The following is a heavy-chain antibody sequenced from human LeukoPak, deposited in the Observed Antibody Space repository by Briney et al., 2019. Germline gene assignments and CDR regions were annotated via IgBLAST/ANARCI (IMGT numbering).Heavy chain of an antibody. Sequence: GGSLRLSCAASGFTFDNYAMHWVRQAPGKGLEWVSGIAWNSGNTGFADSVKGRFTISRDNAENSLSLQMNSLTPEDTAFYFCAKDMNSYGSGSSYNPWGPFDSWGQGTLSPSPQ. CDR2: IAWNSGNT. CDR1: GFTFDNYA. CDR3: AKDMNSYGSGSSYNPWGPFDS. V-gene: IGHV3-9*01. D-gene: IGHD3-10*01. J-gene: IGHJ4*02.